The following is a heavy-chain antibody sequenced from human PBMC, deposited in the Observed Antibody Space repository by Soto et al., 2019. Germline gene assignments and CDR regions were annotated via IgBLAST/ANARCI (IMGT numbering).Heavy chain of an antibody. J-gene: IGHJ3*02. CDR2: IIPIFGTA. D-gene: IGHD4-17*01. V-gene: IGHV1-69*13. Sequence: ASVKVSCKASGGTFSSYAISWVRQAPGQGLEWMGGIIPIFGTANYAQKFQGRVTITADESTSTAYMELSSLRSEDTAVYYCARGTSTVMNAFDIWGQGTMVTVSS. CDR3: ARGTSTVMNAFDI. CDR1: GGTFSSYA.